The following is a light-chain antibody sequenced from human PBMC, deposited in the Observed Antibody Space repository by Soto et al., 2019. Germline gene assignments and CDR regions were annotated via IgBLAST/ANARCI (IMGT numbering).Light chain of an antibody. CDR2: EGS. Sequence: QSALTQPASVSGSPGQSITISCTGTSSDVGSYNLVSWYQQHPGKAPKLMIYEGSKRPSGVSNRFSGSKSGNTASLTISGLQAEDDDDYYCCSYAGSSSHVVFGGGTKLTVL. J-gene: IGLJ2*01. CDR3: CSYAGSSSHVV. CDR1: SSDVGSYNL. V-gene: IGLV2-23*01.